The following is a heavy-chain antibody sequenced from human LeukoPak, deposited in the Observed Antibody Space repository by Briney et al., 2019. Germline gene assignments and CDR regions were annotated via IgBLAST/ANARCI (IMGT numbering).Heavy chain of an antibody. Sequence: ASVKVSCKASGGTFSSYGISWVRQAPGQGLEWMGWISAYNGNTNYAQKLQGRVTMTTDTSTSTAYMELRSLRSDDTAVYYCARLTSYYYDSSGYFNWFDPWGQGTLVTVSS. CDR3: ARLTSYYYDSSGYFNWFDP. CDR1: GGTFSSYG. V-gene: IGHV1-18*01. J-gene: IGHJ5*02. CDR2: ISAYNGNT. D-gene: IGHD3-22*01.